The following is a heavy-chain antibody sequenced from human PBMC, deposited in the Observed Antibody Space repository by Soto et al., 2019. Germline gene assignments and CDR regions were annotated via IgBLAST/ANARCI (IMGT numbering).Heavy chain of an antibody. V-gene: IGHV3-74*01. CDR3: ARDFEY. J-gene: IGHJ4*02. CDR1: GFTFSTFW. Sequence: EVQLVESGGGLVQPGGSLRLSCAASGFTFSTFWMHWVCQAPGKGLVWVSRINSDGSSTNYADSVKGRVTISRDNAKNTLYLQLNSLRPEDTAVYYCARDFEYWGQGTLVTVSS. CDR2: INSDGSST.